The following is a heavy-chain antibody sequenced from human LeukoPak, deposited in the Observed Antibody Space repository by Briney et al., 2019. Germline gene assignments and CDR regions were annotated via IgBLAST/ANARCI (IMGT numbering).Heavy chain of an antibody. V-gene: IGHV4-59*01. J-gene: IGHJ4*02. CDR3: ARGKSYYYGARLGELSLSLDY. CDR1: GGSINTYF. D-gene: IGHD3-16*02. CDR2: IYYSGST. Sequence: SETLSLTCTVSGGSINTYFWSWIRQPPGKGLEWIGYIYYSGSTNYNPSLKSRVTISVDTSKNQFSLKLSSVTAADTAVYYCARGKSYYYGARLGELSLSLDYWGQGTLVAVSS.